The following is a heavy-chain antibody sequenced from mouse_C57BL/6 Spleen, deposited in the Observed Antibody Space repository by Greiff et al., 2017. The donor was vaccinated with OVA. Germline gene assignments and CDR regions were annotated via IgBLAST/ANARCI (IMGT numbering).Heavy chain of an antibody. V-gene: IGHV1-82*01. Sequence: QVQLQQSGPELVKPGASVKISCKASGYAFSSSWMNWVKQRPGKGLEWIGRIYPGDGDTNYNGKFKGKATLTADKSSSTAYMQLSSLTSEDSAVYVCARNYGSKDWYFEVWGTGTTVTVSS. CDR1: GYAFSSSW. CDR3: ARNYGSKDWYFEV. CDR2: IYPGDGDT. D-gene: IGHD1-1*01. J-gene: IGHJ1*03.